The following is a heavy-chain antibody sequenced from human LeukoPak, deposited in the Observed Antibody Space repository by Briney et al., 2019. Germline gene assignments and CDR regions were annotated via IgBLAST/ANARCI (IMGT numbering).Heavy chain of an antibody. CDR2: ISSSGSTI. V-gene: IGHV3-48*04. CDR1: GITLSNYG. D-gene: IGHD3-16*02. CDR3: ARDSGLARMYDYVWGSYREDYYGMDV. J-gene: IGHJ6*02. Sequence: GGSLRLSCAVSGITLSNYGMSWVRQAPGKGLEWVSYISSSGSTIYYADSVKGRFTISRDNAKNSLYLQMNSLRAEDTAVYYCARDSGLARMYDYVWGSYREDYYGMDVWGQGTTVTVSS.